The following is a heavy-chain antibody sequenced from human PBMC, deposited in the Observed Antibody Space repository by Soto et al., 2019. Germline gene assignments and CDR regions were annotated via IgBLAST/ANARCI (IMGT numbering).Heavy chain of an antibody. J-gene: IGHJ1*01. CDR3: AKAEGRSYGTEYSQH. Sequence: HPGGSLRLSCVASGFTFYNYAMTWVRLAPGKGLEWVPTVLQSGGSTYYADSVKGRFTISRDNSKNTLYLQMNSLRADHKAVYYCAKAEGRSYGTEYSQHWGQGTLVTVSS. CDR1: GFTFYNYA. D-gene: IGHD2-15*01. V-gene: IGHV3-23*01. CDR2: VLQSGGST.